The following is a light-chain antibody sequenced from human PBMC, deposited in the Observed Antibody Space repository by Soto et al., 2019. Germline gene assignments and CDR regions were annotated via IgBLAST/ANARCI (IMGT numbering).Light chain of an antibody. CDR1: SSDVGRYNF. Sequence: QSALTQPPSASGSPGQSVTVSCTGTSSDVGRYNFVSWYQQHPGKAPKLIISEVTRRPSGVPDRFSGAKFGNTASLTVSGLQAEDEADYYCSSSAGNNNWLFGGGTKLTVL. J-gene: IGLJ3*02. CDR2: EVT. V-gene: IGLV2-8*01. CDR3: SSSAGNNNWL.